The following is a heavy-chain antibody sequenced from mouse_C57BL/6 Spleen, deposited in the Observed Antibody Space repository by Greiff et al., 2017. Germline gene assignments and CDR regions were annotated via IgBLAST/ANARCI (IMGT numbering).Heavy chain of an antibody. CDR1: GFTFSDYY. Sequence: EVHLVESGGGLVQPGGSLKLSCAASGFTFSDYYMYWVRQTPEKRLEWVAYISNGGGSTYYPDTVKGRFTISRDNAKNTLYLQMSRLKSEDTAMYYCAGQDGAYWGQGTLVTVSA. CDR3: AGQDGAY. J-gene: IGHJ3*01. D-gene: IGHD2-3*01. V-gene: IGHV5-12*01. CDR2: ISNGGGST.